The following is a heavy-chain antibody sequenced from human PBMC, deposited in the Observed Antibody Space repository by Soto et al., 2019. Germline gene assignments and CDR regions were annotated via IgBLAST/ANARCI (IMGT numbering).Heavy chain of an antibody. D-gene: IGHD2-15*01. CDR2: ISCSGGST. V-gene: IGHV3-23*01. Sequence: RGGSLRLSCSSSGVTFISCAMSWLRQAPGKGLEWVSAISCSGGSTYYGGSVKGRFSISRDTSENMVYLQMRSLRVEDTAVYYCARGLGLCSGGACYEYWGQGTVVTVSS. J-gene: IGHJ4*02. CDR3: ARGLGLCSGGACYEY. CDR1: GVTFISCA.